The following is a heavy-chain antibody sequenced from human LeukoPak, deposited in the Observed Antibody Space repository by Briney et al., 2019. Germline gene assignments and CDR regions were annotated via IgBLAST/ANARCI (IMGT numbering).Heavy chain of an antibody. CDR2: IKRDGSEK. CDR1: GFTFSIYW. V-gene: IGHV3-7*01. CDR3: ARDFPYYYDTSGYHFDY. J-gene: IGHJ4*02. Sequence: GGSLRLSCAASGFTFSIYWMSWVRQAPGKVLEWVANIKRDGSEKNYVDSVKGRFTISRDNAKNSLYLQMNSLRAEDTAVYYCARDFPYYYDTSGYHFDYWGQGTLVTVSS. D-gene: IGHD3-22*01.